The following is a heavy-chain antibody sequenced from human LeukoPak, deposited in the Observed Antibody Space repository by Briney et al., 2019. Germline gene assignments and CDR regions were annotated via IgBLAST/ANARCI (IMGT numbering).Heavy chain of an antibody. Sequence: ASVKVSCKAFGYTFTGSNMHWVRQTPGQGLEWMGWINPNSGGTNYAQKFQGRVTMTRDTSIRTAYMELIRLRSDDTAVYYCAGDCRGGSCYYFDYWGQGTLATVSS. CDR1: GYTFTGSN. D-gene: IGHD2-15*01. CDR2: INPNSGGT. V-gene: IGHV1-2*02. CDR3: AGDCRGGSCYYFDY. J-gene: IGHJ4*02.